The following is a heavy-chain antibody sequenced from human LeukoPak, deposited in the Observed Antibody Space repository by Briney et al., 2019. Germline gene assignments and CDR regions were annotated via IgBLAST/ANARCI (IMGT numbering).Heavy chain of an antibody. CDR3: TRDRTGYSYGYGSTSAFDY. CDR2: IRSKAYGGTT. J-gene: IGHJ4*02. Sequence: GGSLRLSCTASGFTFGDYAMSWVRQAPGKGLEWVGFIRSKAYGGTTEYAASVKGRFTISRDDPKSIAYLQMNSLKTEDTAVYYCTRDRTGYSYGYGSTSAFDYWGQGTLVTVSS. CDR1: GFTFGDYA. D-gene: IGHD5-18*01. V-gene: IGHV3-49*04.